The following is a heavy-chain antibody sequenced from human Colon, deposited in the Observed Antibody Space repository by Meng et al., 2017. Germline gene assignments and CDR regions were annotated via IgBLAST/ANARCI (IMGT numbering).Heavy chain of an antibody. CDR1: GLTFSSFA. V-gene: IGHV3-23*01. D-gene: IGHD3-22*01. CDR3: AKDLLGVVVVITTHWFDP. J-gene: IGHJ5*02. CDR2: ISGSYGST. Sequence: GESLKTPCAASGLTFSSFAMSWVRPAPGKGLEWVSTISGSYGSTYYADSVKGRFTISRDNSKKTLFLKMNSLRADDTAVYYCAKDLLGVVVVITTHWFDPWGQGTLVTVSS.